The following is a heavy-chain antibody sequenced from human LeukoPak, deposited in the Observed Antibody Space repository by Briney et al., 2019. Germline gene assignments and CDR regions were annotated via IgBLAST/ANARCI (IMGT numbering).Heavy chain of an antibody. V-gene: IGHV3-7*01. CDR3: ARPYSYGSDY. Sequence: GGSLRLSCAASGFTFGSYWMSWVRQAPGKGLEWVANIKQDGSEKYYVDSVKGRFTISRDNAKNSLYLQMNSLRAEDTAVYYCARPYSYGSDYWGQGTLVTVSS. CDR2: IKQDGSEK. J-gene: IGHJ4*02. D-gene: IGHD5-18*01. CDR1: GFTFGSYW.